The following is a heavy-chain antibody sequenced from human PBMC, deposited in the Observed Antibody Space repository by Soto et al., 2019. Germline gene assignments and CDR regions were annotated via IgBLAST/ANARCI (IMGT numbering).Heavy chain of an antibody. CDR1: GGSFSGYY. V-gene: IGHV4-34*01. CDR3: ARGLGLEMATITFSYYYGMDV. J-gene: IGHJ6*02. D-gene: IGHD5-12*01. Sequence: SETLSLTCAVYGGSFSGYYWSWIRQPPGKGLEWIGEINHSGSTNYNPSLKSRVTISVDTSKNQFSLKLSSVTAADTAVYYCARGLGLEMATITFSYYYGMDVWGQGTTVTVSS. CDR2: INHSGST.